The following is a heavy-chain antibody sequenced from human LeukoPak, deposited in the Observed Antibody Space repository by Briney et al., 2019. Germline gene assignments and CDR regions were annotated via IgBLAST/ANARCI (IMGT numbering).Heavy chain of an antibody. Sequence: PSETLSLTCAVYGGSFSGYYWSWIRQPAGKGLEWIGRIYSSGRTTYNPSLKSRVTMSVDTSRNQFSLKLRSVTAADTAVYYCARDGERDDPYFDYWGQGSLVTVSS. CDR2: IYSSGRT. J-gene: IGHJ4*02. CDR1: GGSFSGYY. V-gene: IGHV4-4*07. CDR3: ARDGERDDPYFDY. D-gene: IGHD1-1*01.